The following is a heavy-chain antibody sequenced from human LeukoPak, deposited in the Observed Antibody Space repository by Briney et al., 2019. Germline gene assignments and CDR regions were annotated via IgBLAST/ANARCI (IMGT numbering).Heavy chain of an antibody. D-gene: IGHD6-6*01. CDR2: ISANNGNTKYNT. J-gene: IGHJ5*02. V-gene: IGHV1-18*01. CDR3: ARDLVRQLVPWFDP. CDR1: GYTFTSYG. Sequence: ASVKVSCKASGYTFTSYGISWVRQAPGQGLEWMGWISANNGNTKYNTKYAQNLQGRVTITADKSTSTAYMELSSLRSEDTAVYYCARDLVRQLVPWFDPWGQGTLVTVSS.